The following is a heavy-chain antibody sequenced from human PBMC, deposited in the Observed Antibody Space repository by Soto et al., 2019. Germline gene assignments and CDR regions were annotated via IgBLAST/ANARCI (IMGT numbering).Heavy chain of an antibody. D-gene: IGHD1-1*01. J-gene: IGHJ4*02. CDR1: GFTFSDYS. CDR3: TKRATTVPTPGNYFDS. V-gene: IGHV3-23*01. CDR2: LTRGGTS. Sequence: GGSLRLSCAASGFTFSDYSMSWVRQTPERGLEWVSTLTRGGTSYYADSVQGRFTVSRDDSKNTVSLQMHSLRAEDTALYYCTKRATTVPTPGNYFDSWGQGTLVTVSS.